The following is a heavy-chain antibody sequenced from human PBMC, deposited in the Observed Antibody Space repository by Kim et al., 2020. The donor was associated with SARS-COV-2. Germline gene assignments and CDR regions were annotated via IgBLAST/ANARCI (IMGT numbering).Heavy chain of an antibody. CDR2: ISSSGSTI. J-gene: IGHJ3*02. V-gene: IGHV3-48*03. CDR1: GFTFSSYE. Sequence: GGSLRLSCAASGFTFSSYEMNWVRQAPGKGLEWVSYISSSGSTIYYADSVKGRFTIYRDNAKNSLYLQMNSMRAEDTAVYYCATYYYDSSGYGNDAFDIWGQGTMVTVSS. D-gene: IGHD3-22*01. CDR3: ATYYYDSSGYGNDAFDI.